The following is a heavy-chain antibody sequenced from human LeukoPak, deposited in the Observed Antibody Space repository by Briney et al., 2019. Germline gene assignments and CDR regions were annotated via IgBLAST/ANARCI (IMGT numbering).Heavy chain of an antibody. V-gene: IGHV1-18*04. J-gene: IGHJ4*02. D-gene: IGHD6-13*01. CDR2: ISAYNDNT. Sequence: GASVKVSCKASGYTFTGYYMHWVRQAPGQGLEWMGWISAYNDNTNYAQNLQGRVTMTTDTSTTTAYMELRSLRSDDTAVYYCARGGGMKPGDFEYWGQGTLVTVSS. CDR3: ARGGGMKPGDFEY. CDR1: GYTFTGYY.